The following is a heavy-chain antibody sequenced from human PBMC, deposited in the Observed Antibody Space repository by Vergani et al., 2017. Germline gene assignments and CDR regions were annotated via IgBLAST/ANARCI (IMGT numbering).Heavy chain of an antibody. J-gene: IGHJ4*02. V-gene: IGHV3-30*02. D-gene: IGHD6-13*01. CDR3: AKEGIAAGRAAFFTKYYFDY. Sequence: QVQLVESGGGVVQPGRSLRLSCAASGFTFSSYGMHWVRQAPGKGLEWVAFIRYDGSNKYYADSVKGRFTISRDNSKNTLYLQMNSLRAEDTAVYYCAKEGIAAGRAAFFTKYYFDYWGQGTLVTVSS. CDR2: IRYDGSNK. CDR1: GFTFSSYG.